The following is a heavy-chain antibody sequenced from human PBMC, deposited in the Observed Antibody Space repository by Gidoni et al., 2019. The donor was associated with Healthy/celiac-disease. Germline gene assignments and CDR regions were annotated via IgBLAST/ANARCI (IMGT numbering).Heavy chain of an antibody. CDR2: INHSGST. D-gene: IGHD2-2*01. CDR1: GRSFSGYY. CDR3: ARRYPYCSSTSCKDAFDI. V-gene: IGHV4-34*01. Sequence: QVQLQQWGAGLLQPSETLSLTCAVYGRSFSGYYWSWIRQPPGKGLEWIGEINHSGSTNYNPSLKSRVTISVDTSKNQFSLKLSSVTAADTAVYYCARRYPYCSSTSCKDAFDIWGQGTMVTVSS. J-gene: IGHJ3*02.